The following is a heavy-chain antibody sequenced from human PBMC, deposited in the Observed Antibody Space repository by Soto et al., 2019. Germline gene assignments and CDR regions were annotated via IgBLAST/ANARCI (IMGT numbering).Heavy chain of an antibody. CDR1: GYTFTSYG. Sequence: QVQLVQSGAEVKNPGASVKVSCKASGYTFTSYGISWVRQAPGQGLEWMGWISAYNGNTNYAQKLQGRVTMTTDTSKMTAYMELRSLRSDVTAMYYCARIPPPMDVWGHGTTVTASS. D-gene: IGHD2-21*01. J-gene: IGHJ6*01. V-gene: IGHV1-18*01. CDR2: ISAYNGNT. CDR3: ARIPPPMDV.